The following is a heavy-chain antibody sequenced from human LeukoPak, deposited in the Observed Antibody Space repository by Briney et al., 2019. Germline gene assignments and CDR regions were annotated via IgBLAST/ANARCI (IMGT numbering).Heavy chain of an antibody. CDR1: GGSISSSNW. D-gene: IGHD3-10*01. Sequence: LPSGTLSLTCAVSGGSISSSNWWSWVRQPPGKGLEWVGRIRSTANGYATAYAASVKGRFTISRDDSKNTAYLQMDSLKTEDTAVYYCTGNYYGSGSYADFDYWGQGTLVTVSS. CDR3: TGNYYGSGSYADFDY. J-gene: IGHJ4*02. CDR2: IRSTANGYAT. V-gene: IGHV3-73*01.